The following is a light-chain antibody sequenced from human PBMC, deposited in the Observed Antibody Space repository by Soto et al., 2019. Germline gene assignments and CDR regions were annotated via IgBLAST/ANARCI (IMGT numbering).Light chain of an antibody. Sequence: DIQMTQSPSTLSASVGDRVTITCRASQSITSWLSWYQQKPGKAPKLLIYKASSLEIVVPARFSGSGSGTDFTLTISSLQPDDFSTYYCQQYNSSPWTFGQGTKVEIK. CDR1: QSITSW. CDR2: KAS. J-gene: IGKJ1*01. V-gene: IGKV1-5*03. CDR3: QQYNSSPWT.